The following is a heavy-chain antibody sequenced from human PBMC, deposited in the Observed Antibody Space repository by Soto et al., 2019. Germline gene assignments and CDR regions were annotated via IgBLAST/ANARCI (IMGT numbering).Heavy chain of an antibody. V-gene: IGHV3-7*05. J-gene: IGHJ4*02. CDR1: GFIFRSYW. Sequence: EVQLVESGGGLVQPGGSLRISCAASGFIFRSYWMSWVRQAPGKGLQWVANINPDGSAKYYEDSVKGRFTISRDNAKNSLYLQIDSLTTEDTAVYNCTKGHYGDGLGWGQGALVTVSS. CDR3: TKGHYGDGLG. D-gene: IGHD4-17*01. CDR2: INPDGSAK.